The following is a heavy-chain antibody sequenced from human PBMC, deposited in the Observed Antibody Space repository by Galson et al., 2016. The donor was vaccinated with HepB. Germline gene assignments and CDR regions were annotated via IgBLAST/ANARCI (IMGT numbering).Heavy chain of an antibody. Sequence: ETLSLTCSVSGVSISNDIFYWGWIRQPPGKGLEWIGNIYYSGSTYYNPSLKSRVTISLDTSKNHFSLKLRSVITADTAVYFCARGEPANYYHGSGYSPWGQGTLVTVSS. V-gene: IGHV4-39*07. J-gene: IGHJ5*02. CDR1: GVSISNDIFY. D-gene: IGHD3-22*01. CDR2: IYYSGST. CDR3: ARGEPANYYHGSGYSP.